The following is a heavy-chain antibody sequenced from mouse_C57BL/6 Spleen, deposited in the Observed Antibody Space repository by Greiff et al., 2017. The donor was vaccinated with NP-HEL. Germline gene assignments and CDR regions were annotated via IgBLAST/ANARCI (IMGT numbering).Heavy chain of an antibody. J-gene: IGHJ1*03. Sequence: VQLQQSGTVLARPGASVKMSCKTSGYTFTSYWMHCVKQRPGQGLEWIGAIYPGNSDTSYNQKFKGKAKLTAVTSASTAYMELSSLTNEDSAVYYCTRSLLSYWYFDVWGTGTTVTVSS. CDR2: IYPGNSDT. CDR1: GYTFTSYW. V-gene: IGHV1-5*01. D-gene: IGHD1-1*01. CDR3: TRSLLSYWYFDV.